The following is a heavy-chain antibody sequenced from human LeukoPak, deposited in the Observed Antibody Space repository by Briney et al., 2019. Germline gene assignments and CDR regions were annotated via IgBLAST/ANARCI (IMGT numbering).Heavy chain of an antibody. Sequence: SETLSLTCAVYGGSFSGYYWSWIRQPPGKGLEWIGEINHSGSTNYNPSLKSRVTISVDTSKNQFSLKLSSVTAADTAVYYCARGSPLVYHYYYYYGMDVWGQGTTVTVS. CDR2: INHSGST. V-gene: IGHV4-34*01. CDR3: ARGSPLVYHYYYYYGMDV. D-gene: IGHD5/OR15-5a*01. CDR1: GGSFSGYY. J-gene: IGHJ6*02.